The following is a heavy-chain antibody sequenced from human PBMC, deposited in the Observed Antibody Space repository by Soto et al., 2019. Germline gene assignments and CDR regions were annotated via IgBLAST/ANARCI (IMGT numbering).Heavy chain of an antibody. D-gene: IGHD3-3*01. J-gene: IGHJ6*02. CDR3: ARGRTTNGMDV. CDR1: GGSFSGYY. CDR2: INHSGST. Sequence: QVQLQQWGAGLLKPSETLSLTCAVYGGSFSGYYWSWIRQPPGKGLEWIGEINHSGSTNYNPSLKSRVTISVDTSKNQCSLKLSSVTAADTAVYYCARGRTTNGMDVWGQGTTVTVSS. V-gene: IGHV4-34*01.